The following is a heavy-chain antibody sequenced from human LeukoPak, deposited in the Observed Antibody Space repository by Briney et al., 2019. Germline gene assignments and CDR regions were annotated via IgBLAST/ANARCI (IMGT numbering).Heavy chain of an antibody. J-gene: IGHJ4*02. D-gene: IGHD2-2*01. CDR2: IRYDGSNK. CDR1: GFTFSSYG. V-gene: IGHV3-30*02. Sequence: GGSLRLSCAASGFTFSSYGMHWVRQAPGKGLEWVAFIRYDGSNKYYADSVKGRFTISRDNSKNTLYLQMNSLRAEDTAVYYCARGKTRSTSCFDYWGQGTLVTVSS. CDR3: ARGKTRSTSCFDY.